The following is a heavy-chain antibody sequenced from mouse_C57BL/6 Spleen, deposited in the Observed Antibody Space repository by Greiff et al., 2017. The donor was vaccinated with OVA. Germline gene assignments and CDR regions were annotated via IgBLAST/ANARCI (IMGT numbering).Heavy chain of an antibody. V-gene: IGHV1-26*01. CDR2: INPNNGGT. CDR1: GYTFTDYY. J-gene: IGHJ1*03. CDR3: ARRSYYGYDRVYWYFDV. D-gene: IGHD2-9*01. Sequence: VQLQQSGPELVKPGASVKISCKASGYTFTDYYMNWVKQSHGKSLEWIGDINPNNGGTSYNQKFKGKATLTVDKSSSTAYMELRSLTSEDSAVYYCARRSYYGYDRVYWYFDVWGTGTTVTVSS.